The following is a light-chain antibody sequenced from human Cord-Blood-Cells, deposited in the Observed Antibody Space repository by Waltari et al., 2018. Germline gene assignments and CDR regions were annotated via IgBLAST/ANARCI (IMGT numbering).Light chain of an antibody. V-gene: IGLV2-23*02. J-gene: IGLJ3*02. CDR1: CIDAGGDNV. CDR3: CSYAGSSTWV. Sequence: QSVLTEAASVSASPGPSMTIPCTGPCIDAGGDNVVPWYQQHPGKAPKLMIYEVSQRPSGVSNRFSGSKSCNTASLTISGLQAEDEADYYCCSYAGSSTWVFGGGTKLTVL. CDR2: EVS.